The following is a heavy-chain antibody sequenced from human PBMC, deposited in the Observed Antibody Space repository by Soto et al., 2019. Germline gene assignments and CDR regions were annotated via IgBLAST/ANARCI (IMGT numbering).Heavy chain of an antibody. V-gene: IGHV4-59*01. CDR1: GGSISSFY. J-gene: IGHJ4*02. Sequence: SETLSLTCTVSGGSISSFYWSWIRQPPGKGLECIGFIYYSGSPNYNPSLKSRVTMTRDTSISTAYMELSRLRSDDTAVYYCARSPRDYYDSSGYYDYWGQGTLVTVSS. D-gene: IGHD3-22*01. CDR2: IYYSGSP. CDR3: ARSPRDYYDSSGYYDY.